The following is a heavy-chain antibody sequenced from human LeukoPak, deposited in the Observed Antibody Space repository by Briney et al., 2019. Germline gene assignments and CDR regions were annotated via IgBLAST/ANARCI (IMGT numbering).Heavy chain of an antibody. CDR3: AKDLNWGGR. J-gene: IGHJ4*02. CDR1: GFTFSTSA. Sequence: GGSLRLSCAASGFTFSTSAMTWVRQAPGKGVEWVSGISGSGATDYADSVKGRFTISRDNSKNTLYLQINSLRAEDTAVYYCAKDLNWGGRWGQGTLVTVSS. D-gene: IGHD7-27*01. V-gene: IGHV3-23*01. CDR2: ISGSGAT.